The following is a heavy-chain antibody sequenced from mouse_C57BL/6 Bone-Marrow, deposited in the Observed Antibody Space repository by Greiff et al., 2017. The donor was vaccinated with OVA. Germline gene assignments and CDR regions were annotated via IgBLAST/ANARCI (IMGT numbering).Heavy chain of an antibody. CDR2: IRLKSDNYAT. CDR1: GFTFSNYW. D-gene: IGHD2-5*01. V-gene: IGHV6-3*01. CDR3: TEGAYYSNYVWFAY. Sequence: EVKVEESGGGLVQPGGSMKLSCVASGFTFSNYWMNWVRQSPEKGLEWVAQIRLKSDNYATHYAESVKGRFTISRDDSKSSVYLQMNNLRAEDTGIYYCTEGAYYSNYVWFAYWGQGTLVTVSA. J-gene: IGHJ3*01.